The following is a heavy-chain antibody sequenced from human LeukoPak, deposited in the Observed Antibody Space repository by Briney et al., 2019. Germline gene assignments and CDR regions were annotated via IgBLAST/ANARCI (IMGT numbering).Heavy chain of an antibody. Sequence: ASVKVSCKAPGYTFTGYYMHWVRQAPGQGLEWMGWINPNSGGTNYAQKFQGRVTMTRDTSISTAYMELSRLRSDDTAVYYCARGIAAAGNWFDPWGQGTLVTVSS. V-gene: IGHV1-2*02. CDR3: ARGIAAAGNWFDP. CDR2: INPNSGGT. D-gene: IGHD6-13*01. CDR1: GYTFTGYY. J-gene: IGHJ5*02.